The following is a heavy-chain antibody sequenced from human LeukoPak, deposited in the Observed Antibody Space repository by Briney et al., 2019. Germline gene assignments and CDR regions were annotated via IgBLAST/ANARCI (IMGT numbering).Heavy chain of an antibody. CDR3: ARGGYYYGS. Sequence: GGSLRLSCAASGFTFSSNWMTWVSQAPGIGLEWVATIKPDGSDQYYVDSLKGRFTISRDNAKNSLYLQMNSLRAEDTAVYYCARGGYYYGSWGQGTQVTVSS. D-gene: IGHD3-10*01. CDR1: GFTFSSNW. J-gene: IGHJ5*02. CDR2: IKPDGSDQ. V-gene: IGHV3-7*04.